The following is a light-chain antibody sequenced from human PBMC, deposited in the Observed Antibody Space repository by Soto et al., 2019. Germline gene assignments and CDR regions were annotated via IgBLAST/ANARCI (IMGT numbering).Light chain of an antibody. CDR2: GAS. CDR3: QQYNNWPPWT. V-gene: IGKV3-20*01. J-gene: IGKJ1*01. CDR1: QSVSSSY. Sequence: EFVLTQSPGTLSLSPGEIATLSCSASQSVSSSYLAWYQQTPGQAPRLVVYGASSRATGIPDRFSGSGSGTEFTLTISSLQSEDFAVYYCQQYNNWPPWTFGQGTKVDIK.